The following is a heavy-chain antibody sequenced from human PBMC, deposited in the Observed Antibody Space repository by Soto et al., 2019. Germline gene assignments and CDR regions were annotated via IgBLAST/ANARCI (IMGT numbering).Heavy chain of an antibody. Sequence: SDTLSLTCTVSGGSISSSSYYWGWIRQPPGKGLEWIGSIYYSGSTYYNPSLKSRVTISVDTSKNQFSLKLSSVTAADTAVYYCARHYYGSGSYFQHWGQGTLVTVS. D-gene: IGHD3-10*01. J-gene: IGHJ1*01. CDR3: ARHYYGSGSYFQH. CDR2: IYYSGST. V-gene: IGHV4-39*01. CDR1: GGSISSSSYY.